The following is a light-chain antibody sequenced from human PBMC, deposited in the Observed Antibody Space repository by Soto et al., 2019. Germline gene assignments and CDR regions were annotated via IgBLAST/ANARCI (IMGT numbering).Light chain of an antibody. V-gene: IGKV3-20*01. Sequence: IVLTQSPGTLSLSPGERGTLSCRASQSVSSGYLAWYQQKPGQAPRLLSYDASSRATGIPDRFSGSGSGTDFTLTISRLEPEDFAVYYCQQYGGSPRTFGQGTKVDIK. J-gene: IGKJ1*01. CDR3: QQYGGSPRT. CDR1: QSVSSGY. CDR2: DAS.